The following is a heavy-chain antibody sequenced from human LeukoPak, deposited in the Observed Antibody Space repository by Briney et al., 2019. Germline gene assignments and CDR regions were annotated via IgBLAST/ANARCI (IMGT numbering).Heavy chain of an antibody. Sequence: ASVKVSCKASGYTFTSYYMHWVRQAPGQGLEWMGIINPSGGSTSYAQKFQGRVTMTRDTSTSTVYMELSSLRSEDTAVYYCAREYCSGGCCYRVAYHGMDVWGQGTTVTVSS. V-gene: IGHV1-46*01. J-gene: IGHJ6*02. D-gene: IGHD2-15*01. CDR3: AREYCSGGCCYRVAYHGMDV. CDR2: INPSGGST. CDR1: GYTFTSYY.